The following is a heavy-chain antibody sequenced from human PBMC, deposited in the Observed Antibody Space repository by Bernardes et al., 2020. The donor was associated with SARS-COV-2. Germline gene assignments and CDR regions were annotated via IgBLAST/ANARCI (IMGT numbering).Heavy chain of an antibody. J-gene: IGHJ4*02. CDR3: ATASRGAVDY. D-gene: IGHD3-10*01. V-gene: IGHV4-39*01. CDR1: GGSISSSDYD. Sequence: TLSLTCTVSGGSISSSDYDWGWVRQPPGKGLEYIGDIYNTGSTYYNPSLEGRLTISVDTSKNQFSLNLRSVTATDTAVYSCATASRGAVDYWGQGTLVTVSS. CDR2: IYNTGST.